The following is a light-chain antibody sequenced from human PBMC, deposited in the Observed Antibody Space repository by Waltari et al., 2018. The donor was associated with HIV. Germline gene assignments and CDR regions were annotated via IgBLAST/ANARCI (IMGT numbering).Light chain of an antibody. CDR3: QVWDSSSDRYV. J-gene: IGLJ1*01. CDR1: NIGSES. Sequence: SYVLTQPPSVSVAPGQTARITWGGNNIGSESVHWYQQKPGQAPVVVVYDDSDRPSGIPERFSGSNSGNTATLTVSRVEAGDEADYYCQVWDSSSDRYVFGTGTKVTVL. V-gene: IGLV3-21*02. CDR2: DDS.